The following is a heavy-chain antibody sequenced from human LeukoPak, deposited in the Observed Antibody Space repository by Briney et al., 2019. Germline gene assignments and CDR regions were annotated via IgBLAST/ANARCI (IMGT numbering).Heavy chain of an antibody. Sequence: ASVTVSCKASGYTFSSYYIHWVRQAPGQGLEWMGTINPGRDSTSYAQKFQGRVIMTRDTSTSTVDMDLSSLRSDDTAVYYCARDVGGGTYMFDFWGQGTLVTVSS. CDR2: INPGRDST. D-gene: IGHD4-23*01. CDR1: GYTFSSYY. J-gene: IGHJ4*02. V-gene: IGHV1-46*01. CDR3: ARDVGGGTYMFDF.